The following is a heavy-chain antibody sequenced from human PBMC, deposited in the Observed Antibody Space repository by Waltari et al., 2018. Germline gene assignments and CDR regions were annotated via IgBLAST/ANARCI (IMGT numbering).Heavy chain of an antibody. J-gene: IGHJ3*02. V-gene: IGHV1-69*05. CDR1: GGSFSTYA. D-gene: IGHD6-13*01. Sequence: QVQLVQSGAELKKPGSSVKVSCKASGGSFSTYAITWVRQAPGPGLEWMGGIIPMFGTANYAQKIQDRVTIITDESMTTAYMELSSLTSEDTAVYYCARGGLYGQQLLESAFEIWGQGTKVTVSS. CDR2: IIPMFGTA. CDR3: ARGGLYGQQLLESAFEI.